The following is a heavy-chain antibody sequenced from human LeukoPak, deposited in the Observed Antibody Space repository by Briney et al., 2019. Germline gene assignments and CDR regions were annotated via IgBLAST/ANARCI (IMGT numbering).Heavy chain of an antibody. V-gene: IGHV4-59*01. CDR2: IYYSGST. D-gene: IGHD6-19*01. Sequence: SETLSLTCTVSGGSISSYYWSWIRQPPGKGLEWIGYIYYSGSTNYNPSLKSRVTISVDTSKNQFSLKLSSVTAADTAMYYCARDLVGWYGGWFDPWGQGTLVTVSS. CDR1: GGSISSYY. J-gene: IGHJ5*02. CDR3: ARDLVGWYGGWFDP.